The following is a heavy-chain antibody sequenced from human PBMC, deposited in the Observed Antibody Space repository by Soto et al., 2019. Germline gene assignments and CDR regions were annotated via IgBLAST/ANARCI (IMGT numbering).Heavy chain of an antibody. J-gene: IGHJ4*02. CDR3: AKDRTTVTSYFDY. CDR2: ISYDGSNK. CDR1: GFTFSSYG. V-gene: IGHV3-30*18. Sequence: PGGSLRLSCAASGFTFSSYGMHWVRQAPGKGLEWVAVISYDGSNKYYADSVKGRFTISRDNSKNTLYLQMNSLRAEDTAVYYCAKDRTTVTSYFDYWGQGTLVTVSS. D-gene: IGHD4-17*01.